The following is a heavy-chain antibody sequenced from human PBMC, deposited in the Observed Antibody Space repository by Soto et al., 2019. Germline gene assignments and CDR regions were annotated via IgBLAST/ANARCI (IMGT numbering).Heavy chain of an antibody. CDR3: AKDGYCTSTSCSTNWFDP. V-gene: IGHV3-23*01. J-gene: IGHJ5*02. CDR2: ISGSGGST. Sequence: GGSLRVSCAASGFTFSSYAMSWVRQAPGKGLEWVSAISGSGGSTYYADSVKGRFTISRDNSKNTLYLQMSSLRAEDTAVYYCAKDGYCTSTSCSTNWFDPWGQGTLVTVSS. D-gene: IGHD2-2*03. CDR1: GFTFSSYA.